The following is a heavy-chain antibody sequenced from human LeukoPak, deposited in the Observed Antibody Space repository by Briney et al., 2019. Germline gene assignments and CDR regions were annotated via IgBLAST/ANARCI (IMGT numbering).Heavy chain of an antibody. D-gene: IGHD6-13*01. V-gene: IGHV4-59*01. J-gene: IGHJ4*02. CDR2: IYYSGST. CDR3: ARGRRIAAVHSYFDY. Sequence: PSETLSLTCSVSGGSINNYYWSWIRQPPGKGLEWIGYIYYSGSTNYNPSLGSRVTISVDTSKNQFSLKLSSVTAADTAVYYCARGRRIAAVHSYFDYWGQGTLVTVSS. CDR1: GGSINNYY.